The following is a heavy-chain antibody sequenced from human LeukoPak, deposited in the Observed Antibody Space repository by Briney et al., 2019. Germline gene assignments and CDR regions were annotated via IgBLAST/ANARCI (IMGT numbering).Heavy chain of an antibody. Sequence: GGSLRLSCAASGFTFSSCSMNWVRQAPGKGLKWFSTIIISGVSIFFPAPVRGVSTTSRDTAKNSLYLQMNSLRADDTAVYFCASDEYGDPLGYWGQGTPVTVSS. CDR3: ASDEYGDPLGY. CDR2: IIISGVSI. V-gene: IGHV3-21*01. D-gene: IGHD4-17*01. CDR1: GFTFSSCS. J-gene: IGHJ4*02.